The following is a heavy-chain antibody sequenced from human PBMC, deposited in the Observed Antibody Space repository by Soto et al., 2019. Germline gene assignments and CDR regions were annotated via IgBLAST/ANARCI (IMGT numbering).Heavy chain of an antibody. J-gene: IGHJ6*02. CDR2: IKSKTDGGTT. CDR3: TTYSSSPPRTYYYYGMDV. Sequence: GGSLRLSCAASGFTFSNAWMNWVRQAPGKGLEWVGRIKSKTDGGTTDYAAPVKGRFTISRDDSKNTLYLQMNSLKTEDTAVYYCTTYSSSPPRTYYYYGMDVWGQGTTVTVSS. CDR1: GFTFSNAW. D-gene: IGHD6-6*01. V-gene: IGHV3-15*07.